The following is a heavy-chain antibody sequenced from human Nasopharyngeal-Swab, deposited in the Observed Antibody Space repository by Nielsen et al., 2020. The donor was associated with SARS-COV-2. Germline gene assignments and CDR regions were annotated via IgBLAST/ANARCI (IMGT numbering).Heavy chain of an antibody. Sequence: WVRQAPGQGLEWMGWINTNTGNPTYAQGFTGRFVFSLDTSVSTAYLQISSLKAEDTAVYYCASVGRQYYFDYWGQGTLVTVSS. CDR2: INTNTGNP. J-gene: IGHJ4*02. V-gene: IGHV7-4-1*02. CDR3: ASVGRQYYFDY. D-gene: IGHD1-26*01.